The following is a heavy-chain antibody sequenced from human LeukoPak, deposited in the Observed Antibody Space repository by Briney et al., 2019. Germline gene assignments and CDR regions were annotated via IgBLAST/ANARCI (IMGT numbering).Heavy chain of an antibody. CDR1: GLTSSSYA. Sequence: GGSLRRSCAASGLTSSSYAMSWVGQAPGKGLEWVSAISGSGGSTYYADSVKGRFTISREESKNTLYLQMNSLRAEDTGVYYCAKDQPVGYCSSTSCYIDYWGQGTLVTVSS. V-gene: IGHV3-23*01. CDR2: ISGSGGST. D-gene: IGHD2-2*02. J-gene: IGHJ4*02. CDR3: AKDQPVGYCSSTSCYIDY.